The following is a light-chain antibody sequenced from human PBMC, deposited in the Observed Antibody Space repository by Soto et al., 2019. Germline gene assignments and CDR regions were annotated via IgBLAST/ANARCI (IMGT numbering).Light chain of an antibody. CDR2: SNN. J-gene: IGLJ2*01. V-gene: IGLV1-44*01. Sequence: QSVLTQPPSASGTPGQRVTISCSGSSSNIGTNSVNWYQHLPGTAPKLLVYSNNQRPSGVPDRFSGSKSGTSASLAISGLQSDDEADYYCATWDDSLSGPVFGGGTKLTVL. CDR1: SSNIGTNS. CDR3: ATWDDSLSGPV.